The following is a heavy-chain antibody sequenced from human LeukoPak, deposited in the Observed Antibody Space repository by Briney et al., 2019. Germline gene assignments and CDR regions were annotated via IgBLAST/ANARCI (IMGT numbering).Heavy chain of an antibody. D-gene: IGHD5-18*01. J-gene: IGHJ4*02. CDR1: GGSISSNNW. V-gene: IGHV4-4*02. CDR2: IYHDGST. Sequence: SETLSLTCAVSGGSISSNNWWIWVRQSPEKGLEWIGEIYHDGSTNYNPSLKSRVTISMDKSKNQLSLKLDFVTAADTAVYYCARDRGGYTYSHDYWGQGTLVTVSS. CDR3: ARDRGGYTYSHDY.